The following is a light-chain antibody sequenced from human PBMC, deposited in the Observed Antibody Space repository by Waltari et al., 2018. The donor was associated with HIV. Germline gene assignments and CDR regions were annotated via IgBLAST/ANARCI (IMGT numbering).Light chain of an antibody. Sequence: QSVLTQPPSASGTPGQPVTLPCSGRASHLGTNTLNCYQPFPGTAPQLLIYTNGQRPSGVPDRFSGSKSGTSASLAISGLQSEDEAVYYCSSWEGSLFGVTFGGGTKVTVL. CDR2: TNG. V-gene: IGLV1-44*01. CDR3: SSWEGSLFGVT. CDR1: ASHLGTNT. J-gene: IGLJ2*01.